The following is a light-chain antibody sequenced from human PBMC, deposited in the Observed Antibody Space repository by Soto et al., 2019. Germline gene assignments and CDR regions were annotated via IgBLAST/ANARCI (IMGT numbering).Light chain of an antibody. J-gene: IGLJ1*01. Sequence: QSVLTQPPSVSGAPGQRVTISCTGSSSNIGAGYDVHWYQQLPGTAPKLLIYGNSNRPSGVPDRFSSSKSGTSASLAITGLQAEDEADYYCQSYDSSLSGWVFGTGTK. V-gene: IGLV1-40*01. CDR1: SSNIGAGYD. CDR3: QSYDSSLSGWV. CDR2: GNS.